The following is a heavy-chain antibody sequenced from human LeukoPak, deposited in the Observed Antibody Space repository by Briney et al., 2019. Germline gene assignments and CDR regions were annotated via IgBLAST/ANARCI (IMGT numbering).Heavy chain of an antibody. J-gene: IGHJ4*02. V-gene: IGHV3-7*01. D-gene: IGHD3-3*01. CDR3: ARDLFPLVTNFGVLSYFDY. CDR2: IKQDGNEK. Sequence: GGSLRLSCAAPGFTFSSYYMSWVRQAPGKGLEWVANIKQDGNEKYYVDSVNGRFTISRDNAKNSLFLQMNTLRVEDTAVYYCARDLFPLVTNFGVLSYFDYWGQGTLVTVSS. CDR1: GFTFSSYY.